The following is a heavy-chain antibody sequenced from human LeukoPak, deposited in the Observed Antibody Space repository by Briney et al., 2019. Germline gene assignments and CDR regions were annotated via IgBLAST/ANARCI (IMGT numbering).Heavy chain of an antibody. D-gene: IGHD2-15*01. Sequence: SETLSLTCAVYGGSFSGYYWSWIRQPPGKGLEWIGEINHSGSTNYNPSLKSRVTISVDTSKNQFSLKLSSVTAADTAVYYCARDHQYCSGGSCYSYWYFDLWGRGTLVTVSS. V-gene: IGHV4-34*01. CDR3: ARDHQYCSGGSCYSYWYFDL. CDR1: GGSFSGYY. J-gene: IGHJ2*01. CDR2: INHSGST.